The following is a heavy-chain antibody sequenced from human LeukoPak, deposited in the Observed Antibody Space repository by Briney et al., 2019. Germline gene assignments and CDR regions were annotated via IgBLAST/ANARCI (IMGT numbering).Heavy chain of an antibody. Sequence: SETLSLTCTVSGGSISTYYWSWIRQPPGKGLEWIGYIYYSGSTNYNPSLKSRVTISVDTSKNQFSLKLSSVTAADTAVYYCARLVLDYDSSGYFYDAFDIWGQGTMVTVSS. D-gene: IGHD3-22*01. CDR3: ARLVLDYDSSGYFYDAFDI. J-gene: IGHJ3*02. CDR1: GGSISTYY. CDR2: IYYSGST. V-gene: IGHV4-59*08.